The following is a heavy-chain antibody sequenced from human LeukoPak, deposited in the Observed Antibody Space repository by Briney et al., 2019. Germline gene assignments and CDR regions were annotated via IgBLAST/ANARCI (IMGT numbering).Heavy chain of an antibody. V-gene: IGHV1-8*02. CDR3: ARGHRRWLQFIGY. J-gene: IGHJ4*02. CDR1: GGTFSSYA. Sequence: ASVKVSCKASGGTFSSYAINWVRQATGQGLEWMGWMNPNSGNTGYAQKFQGRVTMTRNTSISTAYMELSSLRSEDTAVYYCARGHRRWLQFIGYWGQGTLVTVSS. D-gene: IGHD5-24*01. CDR2: MNPNSGNT.